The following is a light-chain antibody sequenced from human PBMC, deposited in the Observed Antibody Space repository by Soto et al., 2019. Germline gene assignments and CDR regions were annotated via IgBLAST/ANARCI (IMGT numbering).Light chain of an antibody. V-gene: IGLV4-60*02. J-gene: IGLJ1*01. CDR3: ETWDTNTRV. CDR2: LEGSGSY. CDR1: SGHSTYI. Sequence: QPVLAQSSSASASLGSSVKLTCTLSSGHSTYIIAWHQQQPGKAPRYLMNLEGSGSYNKGSGVPDRFSGSSSGADRYLTISNLQFEDEADYYGETWDTNTRVFGTGTKVTVL.